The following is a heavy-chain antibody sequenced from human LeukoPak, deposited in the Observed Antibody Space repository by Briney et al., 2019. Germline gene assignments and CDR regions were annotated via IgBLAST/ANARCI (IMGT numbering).Heavy chain of an antibody. CDR3: AKDGPIGYTYYYFDY. D-gene: IGHD5-18*01. J-gene: IGHJ4*02. CDR2: ISGSGGST. Sequence: GGSLRLSCAASGFTFSSYAMKWVRQAPGKGMEWVSGISGSGGSTYYADSVKGRFSITRDNSKNTLYRQLNSLRAEDTTFYSCAKDGPIGYTYYYFDYWGQGTLVTVSS. CDR1: GFTFSSYA. V-gene: IGHV3-23*01.